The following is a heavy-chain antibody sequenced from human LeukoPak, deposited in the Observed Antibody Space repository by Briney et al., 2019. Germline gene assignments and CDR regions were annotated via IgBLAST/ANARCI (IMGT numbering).Heavy chain of an antibody. CDR2: IIPIFGTA. D-gene: IGHD1-26*01. V-gene: IGHV1-69*13. Sequence: GAPVKVSCKASGGTFSSYAISWVRQAPGQGLEWMGGIIPIFGTANYAQKFQGRVTITADESTSTAYMELSSLRSEDTAVYYCARAVGADTGGRDYYYYGMDVWGQGTTVTVSS. CDR3: ARAVGADTGGRDYYYYGMDV. J-gene: IGHJ6*02. CDR1: GGTFSSYA.